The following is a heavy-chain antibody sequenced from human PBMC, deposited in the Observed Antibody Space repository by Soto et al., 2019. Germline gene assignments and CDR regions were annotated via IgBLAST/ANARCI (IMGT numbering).Heavy chain of an antibody. CDR2: ISSSGSTI. Sequence: EVQLVESGGGLVQPGGSLRLSCAASGFTFSSYEMNWVRQAPGKGLEWVSYISSSGSTIYYADSVKGRFTISRDNAKNSLYLQMSSLRAEDTAVYYCARQKREESYYGLDYWGQGTLVTVSS. CDR3: ARQKREESYYGLDY. V-gene: IGHV3-48*03. D-gene: IGHD1-26*01. J-gene: IGHJ4*02. CDR1: GFTFSSYE.